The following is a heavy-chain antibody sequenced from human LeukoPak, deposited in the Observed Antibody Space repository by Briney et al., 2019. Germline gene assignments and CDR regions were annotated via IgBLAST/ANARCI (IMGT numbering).Heavy chain of an antibody. CDR3: ARQNSIAAAGLLDY. CDR2: MHHGGSF. CDR1: GGSIISSNY. D-gene: IGHD6-13*01. V-gene: IGHV4-39*07. Sequence: PSETLSLTCSVSGGSIISSNYWGWIRQVPGKGLQWIGMMHHGGSFYYHSSLKSRISISVDTSKNQFSLKLSSVTAADTAVYYCARQNSIAAAGLLDYWGQGTLVTVSS. J-gene: IGHJ4*02.